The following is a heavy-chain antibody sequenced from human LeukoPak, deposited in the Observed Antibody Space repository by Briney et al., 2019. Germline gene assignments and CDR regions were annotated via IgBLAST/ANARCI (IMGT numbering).Heavy chain of an antibody. CDR3: ARVPDTVSGMDV. CDR2: ISYDGSNK. Sequence: GGSLRLSCAASRFTFSSYAMHWVRQAPGKGLEWVVVISYDGSNKYYADSVKGRFTISRDNSKNTLYLQMNSLRAEDTAVYYCARVPDTVSGMDVWGQGTTVTVSS. CDR1: RFTFSSYA. V-gene: IGHV3-30-3*01. J-gene: IGHJ6*02. D-gene: IGHD4-17*01.